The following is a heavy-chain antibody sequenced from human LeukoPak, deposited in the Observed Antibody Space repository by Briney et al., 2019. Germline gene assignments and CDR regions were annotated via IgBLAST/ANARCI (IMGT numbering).Heavy chain of an antibody. CDR1: GGSFSGYY. CDR3: AKGSGGRRPNWFDP. CDR2: INHSGST. D-gene: IGHD2-15*01. Sequence: PSETLSLTCAVYGGSFSGYYWSWIRQPPGKGLEWIGEINHSGSTNYNPSLKSRVTISVDTSKNQFSLKLSSVTAADTAVDYCAKGSGGRRPNWFDPWGQGTLVTVSS. J-gene: IGHJ5*02. V-gene: IGHV4-34*01.